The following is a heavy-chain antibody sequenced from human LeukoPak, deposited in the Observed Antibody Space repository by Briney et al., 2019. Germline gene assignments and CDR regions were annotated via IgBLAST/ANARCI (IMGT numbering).Heavy chain of an antibody. CDR3: AKAFDDSSGYYYGFDY. CDR1: GFTGSSNY. CDR2: ISGGGNT. D-gene: IGHD3-22*01. V-gene: IGHV3-66*01. J-gene: IGHJ4*02. Sequence: TGGSLRLSCVASGFTGSSNYMSWVRQAPGKGLEWVSIISGGGNTYYADSVKDRFTISRDNSKTTLYLQMKSLRAEDTAVYYCAKAFDDSSGYYYGFDYWGQGTLVTVSS.